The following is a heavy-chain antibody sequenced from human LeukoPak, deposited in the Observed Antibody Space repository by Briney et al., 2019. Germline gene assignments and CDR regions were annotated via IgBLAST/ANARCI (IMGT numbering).Heavy chain of an antibody. Sequence: GGSLRLSCAASGFTFTIYEMNWVRQAPGKGLEWISYVSANGDTIYYADFVRGRFTISRDNAKNSLYLQMNSLRAEDAAVYYCVSAYGGLLDHWGQGTLVTVSS. J-gene: IGHJ4*02. CDR2: VSANGDTI. D-gene: IGHD3-16*01. V-gene: IGHV3-48*03. CDR3: VSAYGGLLDH. CDR1: GFTFTIYE.